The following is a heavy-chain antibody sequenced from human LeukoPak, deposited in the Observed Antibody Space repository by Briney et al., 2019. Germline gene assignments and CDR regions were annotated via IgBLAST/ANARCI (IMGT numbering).Heavy chain of an antibody. CDR3: SKDAIPLRYFDWFFDF. V-gene: IGHV3-30*18. CDR1: GFTFSSYG. D-gene: IGHD3-9*01. CDR2: ISYDGSNK. Sequence: PGRSLTLSCAASGFTFSSYGMHWVRQAPGKGLEWVAVISYDGSNKYYADSVKGRFTISRDNSKNTLYLQMNSLRAEDTAVYYCSKDAIPLRYFDWFFDFWGQGTLVTVSS. J-gene: IGHJ4*02.